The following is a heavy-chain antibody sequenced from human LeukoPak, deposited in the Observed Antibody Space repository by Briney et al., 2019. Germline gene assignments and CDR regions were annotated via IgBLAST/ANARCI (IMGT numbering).Heavy chain of an antibody. D-gene: IGHD5-12*01. CDR1: GYSFTSYW. V-gene: IGHV5-51*01. CDR3: ARLKVATISLRPHAEYFQH. J-gene: IGHJ1*01. Sequence: GESLKISCKGSGYSFTSYWIGWVRQMPGKGLEWRVIIYPGDSDTRYSPSFQGQVAISADKSIGTAYLQWSSLKASDTAMYYCARLKVATISLRPHAEYFQHWGQGTLVTVSS. CDR2: IYPGDSDT.